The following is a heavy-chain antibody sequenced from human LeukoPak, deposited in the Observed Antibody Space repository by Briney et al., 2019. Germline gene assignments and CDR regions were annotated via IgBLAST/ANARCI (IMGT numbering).Heavy chain of an antibody. CDR2: INHSGST. V-gene: IGHV4-34*01. Sequence: SETLSLTCAVYGGSFSGYYWSWIRQPPGKGLEWIGEINHSGSTNYNPSLKSQVTISVDTSKNQFSLKLSSVTAADTAVYYCARAITDDYGDYVPPDYWGQGTLVTVSS. D-gene: IGHD4-17*01. CDR1: GGSFSGYY. J-gene: IGHJ4*02. CDR3: ARAITDDYGDYVPPDY.